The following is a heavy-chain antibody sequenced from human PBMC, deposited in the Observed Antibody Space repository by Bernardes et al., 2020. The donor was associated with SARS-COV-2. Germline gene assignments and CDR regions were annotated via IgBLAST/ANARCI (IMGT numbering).Heavy chain of an antibody. CDR1: GFSFNNYA. CDR2: ISYEGSKR. J-gene: IGHJ3*02. D-gene: IGHD2-8*01. CDR3: VKARSLFMLYYDDAFDI. V-gene: IGHV3-30*18. Sequence: GGSLRLSCAASGFSFNNYAMHWVRQAPGKGLEWVADISYEGSKRNFADSVEGRFTVSRDSAKNMVYLQMNSLRSEDTAMYYCVKARSLFMLYYDDAFDIWGQGTMVIVSS.